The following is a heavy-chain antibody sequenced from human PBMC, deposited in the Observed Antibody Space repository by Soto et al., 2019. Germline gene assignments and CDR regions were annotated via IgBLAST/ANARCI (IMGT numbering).Heavy chain of an antibody. Sequence: QVQLVESGGGVVQPGRSLRLSCAVSGFTFSSYGMNWVRQAPGKGLEWVAAIYYDGSNKYYADSVRGRFTISRDNFKNALDLHMHSLRAAATAVYYCARDSKDDSSGYYAGFDYWGQGTLVTVSS. V-gene: IGHV3-33*01. CDR2: IYYDGSNK. J-gene: IGHJ4*02. D-gene: IGHD3-22*01. CDR1: GFTFSSYG. CDR3: ARDSKDDSSGYYAGFDY.